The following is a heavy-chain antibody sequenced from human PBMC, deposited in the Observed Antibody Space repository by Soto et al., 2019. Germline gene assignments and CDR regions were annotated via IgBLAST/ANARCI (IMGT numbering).Heavy chain of an antibody. CDR3: AXXXXXXXXXXXSXYYSGLDV. CDR2: VSAVGDIT. J-gene: IGHJ6*02. Sequence: EVQLLESGGDLVQSGGSLRLSCAASRFTFSNYAMSWVRQAPGXXLXXVSSVSAVGDITYYADSVKGRFTISRDNSNNALFLQMNXXXAXXXXXXXXAXXXXXXXXXXXSXYYSGLDVWGQGTTVTVSS. CDR1: RFTFSNYA. V-gene: IGHV3-23*01.